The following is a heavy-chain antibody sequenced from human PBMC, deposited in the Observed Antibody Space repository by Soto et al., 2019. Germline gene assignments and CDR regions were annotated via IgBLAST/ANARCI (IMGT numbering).Heavy chain of an antibody. D-gene: IGHD3-3*01. J-gene: IGHJ4*02. CDR3: ARDLRTIFGVVIVRPVDY. V-gene: IGHV1-18*04. CDR1: GYTFTSYG. Sequence: GASVKVSCKASGYTFTSYGISWVRQAPGQGLEWMGWISAYNGNTNYAQKLQGRVTMTTDTSTSTAYMELRSLRSDDTAVYYCARDLRTIFGVVIVRPVDYWGQGTLVTVYS. CDR2: ISAYNGNT.